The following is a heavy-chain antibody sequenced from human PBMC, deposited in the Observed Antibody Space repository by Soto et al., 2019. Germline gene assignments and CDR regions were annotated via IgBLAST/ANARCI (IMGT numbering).Heavy chain of an antibody. D-gene: IGHD6-19*01. CDR3: ARDSAGTAYWYFDL. V-gene: IGHV1-69*13. CDR1: GGTFSNYA. CDR2: IIPIFGTA. Sequence: GASVKVSCKASGGTFSNYAISWVRQAPGQGLEWMGGIIPIFGTANYAQKFQGRVTITADESTSTAYMELSSLRSEDTAVYYCARDSAGTAYWYFDLWGRGTLVTVSS. J-gene: IGHJ2*01.